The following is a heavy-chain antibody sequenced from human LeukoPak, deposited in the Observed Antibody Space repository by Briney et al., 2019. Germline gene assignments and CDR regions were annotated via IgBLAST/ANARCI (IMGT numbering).Heavy chain of an antibody. CDR3: ARAFNHYYGMDV. CDR1: GYTFTGYY. Sequence: ASVKVSCKASGYTFTGYYMHWVRQAPGQGLEWMGWINPNSGGTNYAQKFQGRVTMTRDTSIGTAYMELSRLRSDDTAVYYCARAFNHYYGMDVWGQGTTVTVSS. J-gene: IGHJ6*02. CDR2: INPNSGGT. D-gene: IGHD1-14*01. V-gene: IGHV1-2*02.